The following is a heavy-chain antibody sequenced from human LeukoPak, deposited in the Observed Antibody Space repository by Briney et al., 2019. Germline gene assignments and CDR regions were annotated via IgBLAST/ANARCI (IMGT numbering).Heavy chain of an antibody. J-gene: IGHJ4*02. Sequence: PSETLSLTRTVSGGSISSYYWSWIRQPPGKGLEWIGYIYYSGSTNYNPSLKSRVTISVDTSKNQFSLKLSSVTAADTAVYYCARELLSGDFDYWGQGTLVTVSS. CDR3: ARELLSGDFDY. CDR1: GGSISSYY. CDR2: IYYSGST. V-gene: IGHV4-59*01.